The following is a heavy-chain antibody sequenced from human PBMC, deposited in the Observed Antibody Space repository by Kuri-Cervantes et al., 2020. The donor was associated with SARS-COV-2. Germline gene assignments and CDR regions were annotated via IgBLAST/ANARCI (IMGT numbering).Heavy chain of an antibody. CDR2: IYYTGST. J-gene: IGHJ4*02. D-gene: IGHD4-23*01. CDR3: ARDLGGSNYGGGDY. CDR1: GGSISSHN. Sequence: SETLSLTCTVSGGSISSHNWSWIRQPPGKGLEWVGFIYYTGSTNYNPSLKSRVTISVDTSKNQFSLKLSSVTAADTAVYYCARDLGGSNYGGGDYWGQGTLVTVSS. V-gene: IGHV4-59*11.